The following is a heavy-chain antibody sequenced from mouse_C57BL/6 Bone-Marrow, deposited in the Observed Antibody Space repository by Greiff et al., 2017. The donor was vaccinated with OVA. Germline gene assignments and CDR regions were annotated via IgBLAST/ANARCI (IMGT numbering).Heavy chain of an antibody. J-gene: IGHJ3*01. CDR1: GYNFTSYW. V-gene: IGHV1-55*01. CDR3: ASGDSYVSSYVLFAY. CDR2: IYPGSGST. D-gene: IGHD1-1*01. Sequence: VQLQQPGAELVKPGASVKMSCKASGYNFTSYWITWVKQRPGQGLEWIGDIYPGSGSTKYNEKFKSKATLTVDTSSSTSYMQLSSLTSEDSAVYYVASGDSYVSSYVLFAYWGQGTLVTVSA.